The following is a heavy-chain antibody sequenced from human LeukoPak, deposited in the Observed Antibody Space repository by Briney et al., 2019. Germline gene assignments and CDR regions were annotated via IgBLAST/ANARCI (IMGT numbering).Heavy chain of an antibody. J-gene: IGHJ6*03. CDR1: GGSISSSSYY. Sequence: SETLSLTCTVSGGSISSSSYYWSWIRQPPGKGLEWIGYIYYSGSTNYNPSLKSRVTISVDTSKNQFSLKLSSVTAADTAVYYCARAMGYYYYMDVWGKGTTVTVSS. CDR3: ARAMGYYYYMDV. D-gene: IGHD5-24*01. CDR2: IYYSGST. V-gene: IGHV4-61*01.